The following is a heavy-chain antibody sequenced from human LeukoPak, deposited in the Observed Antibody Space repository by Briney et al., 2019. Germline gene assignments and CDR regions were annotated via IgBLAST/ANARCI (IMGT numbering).Heavy chain of an antibody. D-gene: IGHD3-3*01. CDR3: TRDLASPFGVVIIGWFDP. J-gene: IGHJ5*02. CDR1: GFTFGDYA. CDR2: IRSKAYGGTT. Sequence: PGGSLSLSCTASGFTFGDYAMSWFRQAPGKGLEWVDFIRSKAYGGTTEYAASVKGRFTISRDDSKSIAYLQMNSLKTEDTAVYYCTRDLASPFGVVIIGWFDPWGQGTLVTVSS. V-gene: IGHV3-49*03.